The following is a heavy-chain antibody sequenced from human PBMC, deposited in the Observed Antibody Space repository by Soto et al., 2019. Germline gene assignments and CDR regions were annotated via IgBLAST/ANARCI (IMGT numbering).Heavy chain of an antibody. J-gene: IGHJ4*02. V-gene: IGHV3-74*03. CDR3: VRGDGDYHDGNGYLGRH. CDR1: GFTFSSYW. D-gene: IGHD3-22*01. Sequence: DVQLVESGGGLFQPGGSLSLSCAASGFTFSSYWMHWVRQAPGKGLVWVSRIRSDGTNAEYAGSVKGRFTISRDNAENTLYLQMNSLRVEDTAVYYCVRGDGDYHDGNGYLGRHWGQGTLVTVSS. CDR2: IRSDGTNA.